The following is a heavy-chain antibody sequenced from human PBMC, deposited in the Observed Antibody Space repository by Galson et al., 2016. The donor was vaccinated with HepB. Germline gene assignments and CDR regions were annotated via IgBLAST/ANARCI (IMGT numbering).Heavy chain of an antibody. V-gene: IGHV1-18*01. CDR2: ISAYNGDT. CDR3: ARESVDYPYGMDV. Sequence: SVKVSCKASGYSYGINWVRQAPGQGLEWMGWISAYNGDTKYAQNFQDRVTMTTDTSTNTAYMELRSLKSDDTAVYYCARESVDYPYGMDVWGQGTTVTVSS. CDR1: GYSYG. J-gene: IGHJ6*02.